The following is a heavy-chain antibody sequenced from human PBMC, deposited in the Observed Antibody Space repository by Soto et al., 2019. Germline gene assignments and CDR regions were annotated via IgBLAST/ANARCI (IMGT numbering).Heavy chain of an antibody. CDR1: GASISGSIYY. V-gene: IGHV4-39*01. J-gene: IGHJ4*02. CDR2: IYYSGST. CDR3: ARHTSYTSGWCDY. Sequence: PSETLSLTCSVSGASISGSIYYWGWLRQPPGKGLEWIGIIYYSGSTYYNPSLKSRVTISVDTSKNQFSLNLNSVAAADTAVYYCARHTSYTSGWCDYWGRGTLVTVPS. D-gene: IGHD6-25*01.